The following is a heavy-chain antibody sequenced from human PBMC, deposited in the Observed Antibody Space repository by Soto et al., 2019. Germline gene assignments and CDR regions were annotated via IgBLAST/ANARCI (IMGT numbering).Heavy chain of an antibody. Sequence: PGGSLRLSCAASGFTFSSYWMSWVRQAPGKGLEWVANIKQDGSEKYYVDSVKGRFTISRDNAKNSLYLQMNSLRAEDTAVYYCAREGPRYFDWLLAAYNWFDPWGQGTLVTVLL. CDR3: AREGPRYFDWLLAAYNWFDP. CDR1: GFTFSSYW. CDR2: IKQDGSEK. D-gene: IGHD3-9*01. V-gene: IGHV3-7*03. J-gene: IGHJ5*02.